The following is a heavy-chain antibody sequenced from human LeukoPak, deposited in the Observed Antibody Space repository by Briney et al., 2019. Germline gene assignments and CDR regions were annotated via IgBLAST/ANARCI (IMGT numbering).Heavy chain of an antibody. Sequence: GGSLRLSCAASGFTFSRLAMTWVRQAPGKGLEWVAHIKQDGSEKYYVDSVKGRFTISRDNAKNSLSLQMNNLRAEDTAVYFCARGDECGGSCYPYTDFWGRGTAVTVSS. V-gene: IGHV3-7*01. CDR3: ARGDECGGSCYPYTDF. CDR1: GFTFSRLA. J-gene: IGHJ4*02. D-gene: IGHD2-15*01. CDR2: IKQDGSEK.